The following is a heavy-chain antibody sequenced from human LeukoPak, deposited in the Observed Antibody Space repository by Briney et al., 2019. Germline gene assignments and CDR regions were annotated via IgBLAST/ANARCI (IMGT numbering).Heavy chain of an antibody. Sequence: PGESLKISCKGSGYSFTTYWIGWVRQMPGKGLEWMGIIYPGDSDTAYSPSFQGQVTMSADKSISTAYLQWNSLKASDSAMYYCARRGSSMAAFDFWGQGTLVTVSS. V-gene: IGHV5-51*01. CDR1: GYSFTTYW. D-gene: IGHD6-6*01. J-gene: IGHJ4*02. CDR2: IYPGDSDT. CDR3: ARRGSSMAAFDF.